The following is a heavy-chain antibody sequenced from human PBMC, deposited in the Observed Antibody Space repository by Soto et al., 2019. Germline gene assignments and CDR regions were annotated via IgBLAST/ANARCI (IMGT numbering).Heavy chain of an antibody. J-gene: IGHJ6*02. CDR2: ISSSSSTI. Sequence: EVQLVESGGGLVQPGGSLRLSCAASGFTFSSYSMNWVRQAPGKGLEWVSYISSSSSTIYYADSVTGRFTISRDNANNSQHLQMHTQRDEDTAVYYSASLFYSAANREADYYYYGMADWGRGTTVT. D-gene: IGHD2-21*01. V-gene: IGHV3-48*02. CDR1: GFTFSSYS. CDR3: ASLFYSAANREADYYYYGMAD.